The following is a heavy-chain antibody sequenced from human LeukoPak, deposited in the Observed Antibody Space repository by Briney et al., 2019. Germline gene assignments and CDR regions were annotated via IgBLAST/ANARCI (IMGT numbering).Heavy chain of an antibody. J-gene: IGHJ4*02. CDR3: ARDRTYYDSSGYRNNFDY. CDR2: IRYDGSNK. V-gene: IGHV3-30*02. CDR1: GFTFSNYG. Sequence: GGSLRLSCAASGFTFSNYGMHWVRRAPGKGLEWTTFIRYDGSNKYYADSVKGRFTISRDNSKNTLYLQMNSLRTEDTAVYYCARDRTYYDSSGYRNNFDYWGQGTLVTVSS. D-gene: IGHD3-22*01.